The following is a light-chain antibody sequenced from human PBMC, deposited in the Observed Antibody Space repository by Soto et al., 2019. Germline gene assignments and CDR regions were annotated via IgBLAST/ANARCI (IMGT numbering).Light chain of an antibody. CDR3: QQYNNWPRGYT. CDR2: GAS. J-gene: IGKJ2*01. V-gene: IGKV3-15*01. Sequence: EIVMTQSPATLSVSPGERATLSCRASQSVSSNLAWYQQKPGQDPRLLIYGASTRATGIPARFSGSGSGTEFTLTISSLQSEDFAVYYCQQYNNWPRGYTFGQGTKLEIK. CDR1: QSVSSN.